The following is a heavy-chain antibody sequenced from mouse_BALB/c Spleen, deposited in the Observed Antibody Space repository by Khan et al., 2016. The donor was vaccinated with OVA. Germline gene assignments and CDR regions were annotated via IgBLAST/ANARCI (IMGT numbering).Heavy chain of an antibody. V-gene: IGHV1-54*01. D-gene: IGHD3-2*02. CDR3: SRSGYGFGAY. Sequence: QVQLKQSGAELVRPGTSVKVSCKASGYAFTDYLIEWLKPRPGQGLEWIGVINPGSGGTHYNEEFMDRATLTADKSSSTAYMQLSSLTSDDSAVYFCSRSGYGFGAYWGPGTLVTVSA. CDR2: INPGSGGT. J-gene: IGHJ3*01. CDR1: GYAFTDYL.